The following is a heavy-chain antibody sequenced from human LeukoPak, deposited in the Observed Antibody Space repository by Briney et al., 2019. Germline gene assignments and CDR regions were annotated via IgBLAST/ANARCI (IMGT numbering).Heavy chain of an antibody. V-gene: IGHV4-4*07. J-gene: IGHJ5*02. CDR1: GGSISSYY. D-gene: IGHD2-2*02. CDR2: FYTSGST. CDR3: ARDSCSSTSCYNNWFDP. Sequence: PSETLSLTCTVSGGSISSYYWSWIRQPAGKGLEWIERFYTSGSTNYNPSLKSRVTMSVDKSKNQFSLKLNSVTAADTAVYYCARDSCSSTSCYNNWFDPWGQGTLVTVSS.